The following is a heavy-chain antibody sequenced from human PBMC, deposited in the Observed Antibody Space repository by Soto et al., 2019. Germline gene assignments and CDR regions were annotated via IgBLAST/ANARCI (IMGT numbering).Heavy chain of an antibody. J-gene: IGHJ6*02. CDR1: GGTFSSYT. Sequence: QVQLVQSGAEVKKPGSSVKVSCKASGGTFSSYTISWVRQAPGQGLEWMGRIIPILGIANYAQKFQGRVTITADKHTITDDKELRSLGCEDKRVDDCAGEGGITRVRGDYYCGMDVWGQGTPVTVSS. D-gene: IGHD3-10*01. CDR2: IIPILGIA. V-gene: IGHV1-69*02. CDR3: AGEGGITRVRGDYYCGMDV.